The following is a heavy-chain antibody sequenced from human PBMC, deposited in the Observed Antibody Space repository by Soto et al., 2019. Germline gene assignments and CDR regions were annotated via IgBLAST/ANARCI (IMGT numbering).Heavy chain of an antibody. D-gene: IGHD5-12*01. CDR3: ARSYSGYDYIHYYGMAV. Sequence: SETLSLTCTVSGGSISSYYWSWIRQPPGKGLEWIGYIYYSGSTNYNPSLKSRVTISVDTSKNQFSLKLSSVTAADTAVYYCARSYSGYDYIHYYGMAVWGQGTTVTVSS. V-gene: IGHV4-59*01. J-gene: IGHJ6*02. CDR1: GGSISSYY. CDR2: IYYSGST.